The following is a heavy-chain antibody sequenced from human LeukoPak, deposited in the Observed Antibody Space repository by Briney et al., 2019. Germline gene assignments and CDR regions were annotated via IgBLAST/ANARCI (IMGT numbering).Heavy chain of an antibody. CDR1: GDSISSSSYY. D-gene: IGHD3-10*01. CDR2: IYYSGST. J-gene: IGHJ4*02. Sequence: SETLSLTCTVSGDSISSSSYYWGWIRQPPGKGLEWIGSIYYSGSTYYNPSLKSRVTISVDTSKNQFSLKLSSVTAADTAVYYCARSSDLNFDSWGQGTLVTVSS. CDR3: ARSSDLNFDS. V-gene: IGHV4-39*07.